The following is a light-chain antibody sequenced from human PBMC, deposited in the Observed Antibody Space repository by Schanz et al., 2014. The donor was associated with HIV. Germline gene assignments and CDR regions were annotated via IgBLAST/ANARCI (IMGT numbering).Light chain of an antibody. Sequence: QSALTQPPSASGSPGQSVTISCTGTSSDVGGHNYVSWYQHHPGKAPKLIIFEVSERPSGVPDRFSGSKSGNTASLTVSGLQADDEGDYYCSSYTSSSPVVFGGGTKLTVL. CDR2: EVS. CDR1: SSDVGGHNY. J-gene: IGLJ2*01. V-gene: IGLV2-8*01. CDR3: SSYTSSSPVV.